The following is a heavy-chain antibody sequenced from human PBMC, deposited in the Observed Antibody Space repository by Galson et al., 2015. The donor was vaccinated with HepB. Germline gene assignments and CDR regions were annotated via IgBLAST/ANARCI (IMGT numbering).Heavy chain of an antibody. CDR1: GFTFRSHY. CDR2: ISYDGTTK. D-gene: IGHD4-23*01. CDR3: ARENSQTADAFDS. V-gene: IGHV3-30-3*01. J-gene: IGHJ3*02. Sequence: SLRLSCAASGFTFRSHYMHWVRQAPGKGLEWVSVISYDGTTKYYADSVKGRFTISRDNSKNTLYLVMNSLRAEDTAVYYCARENSQTADAFDSWGQGTMFTVSS.